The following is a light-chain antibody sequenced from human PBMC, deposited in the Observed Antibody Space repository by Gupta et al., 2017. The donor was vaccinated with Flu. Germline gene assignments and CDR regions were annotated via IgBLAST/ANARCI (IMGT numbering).Light chain of an antibody. Sequence: DIQMTQSPSTLSASVGDRVTITCRASQSISIWLAWYQQKPGKAPNLLIYKASRVESGVPSRFSGSGSGTEFTLTISSRQPDDFANYYCQHYNSSPYSFGQGTKLEIK. CDR3: QHYNSSPYS. CDR1: QSISIW. CDR2: KAS. V-gene: IGKV1-5*03. J-gene: IGKJ2*03.